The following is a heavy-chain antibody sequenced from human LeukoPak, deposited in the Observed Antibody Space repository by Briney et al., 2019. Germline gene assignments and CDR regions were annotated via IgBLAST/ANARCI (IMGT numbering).Heavy chain of an antibody. V-gene: IGHV3-23*01. CDR1: GFTFRNYA. CDR3: AKDGGSGMGFDP. CDR2: IRAGGGST. Sequence: GGSLRLSCAASGFTFRNYAMTWVRQAPGKGLEWVSGIRAGGGSTNFADSVRGRFTLSTDNSKNTLYLQMNSLRAEDAAIYYCAKDGGSGMGFDPWGQGTLVTVSS. J-gene: IGHJ5*02. D-gene: IGHD3-10*01.